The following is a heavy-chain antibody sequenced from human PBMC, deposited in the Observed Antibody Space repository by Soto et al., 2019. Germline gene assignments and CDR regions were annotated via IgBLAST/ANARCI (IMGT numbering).Heavy chain of an antibody. Sequence: SETLSLTCGVSVDSISSSKWWTCVRQTPGKGLEWIGKIDQNGVANYNPSLERRVTISKDNSKNEIFLKVSSVTAADSAVYYCARMNRDYYYYGMDVWGQGATVTVSS. V-gene: IGHV4-4*02. CDR3: ARMNRDYYYYGMDV. CDR1: VDSISSSKW. CDR2: IDQNGVA. J-gene: IGHJ6*02.